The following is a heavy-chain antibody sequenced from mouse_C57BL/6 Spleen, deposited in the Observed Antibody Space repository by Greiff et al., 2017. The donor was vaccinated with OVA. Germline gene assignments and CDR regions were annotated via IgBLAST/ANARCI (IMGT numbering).Heavy chain of an antibody. D-gene: IGHD2-4*01. J-gene: IGHJ4*01. CDR3: ARGYDYDVPYAMDY. CDR1: GYSITSGYD. CDR2: ISYSGST. V-gene: IGHV3-1*01. Sequence: DVQLVESGPGMVKPSQSLSLTCTVTGYSITSGYDWHWIRHFPGNKLEWMGYISYSGSTNYNPSLKSRISITHDTSKNHFFLKLNSVTTEDTATYYCARGYDYDVPYAMDYWGQGTSVTVSS.